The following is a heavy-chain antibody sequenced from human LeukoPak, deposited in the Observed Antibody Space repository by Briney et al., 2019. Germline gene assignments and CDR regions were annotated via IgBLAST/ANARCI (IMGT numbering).Heavy chain of an antibody. J-gene: IGHJ6*01. CDR2: IKPDGSEK. D-gene: IGHD5-18*01. CDR3: TRDASRDTNSGPRMDV. CDR1: AFTFRTYW. Sequence: PGGSLRLSCAASAFTFRTYWMSWVRQAPGKGLEWVAMIKPDGSEKYYVDSVKGLFTISRDNAKNSLYLQMSSLRAEDPAVYYCTRDASRDTNSGPRMDVWGQGTTVTVSS. V-gene: IGHV3-7*05.